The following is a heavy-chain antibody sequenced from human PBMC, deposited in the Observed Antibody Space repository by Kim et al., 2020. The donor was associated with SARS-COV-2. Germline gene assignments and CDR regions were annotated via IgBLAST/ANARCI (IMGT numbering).Heavy chain of an antibody. J-gene: IGHJ4*02. V-gene: IGHV4-34*01. D-gene: IGHD3-10*01. CDR3: ATGYYYGSGSYLPVDY. Sequence: SLKSRVTISVDTSKNQFSLKLSSVTAADTAVYYCATGYYYGSGSYLPVDYWGQGTLVTVSS.